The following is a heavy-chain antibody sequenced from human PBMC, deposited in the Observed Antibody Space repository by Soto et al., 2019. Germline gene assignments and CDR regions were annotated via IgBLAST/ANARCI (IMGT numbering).Heavy chain of an antibody. CDR3: AKGSIDYSAAVDN. J-gene: IGHJ4*02. Sequence: DVQLLESGGGLVQPGGSLRLSCAASGFSFSSYAMVWVRQAPGKGLEWVSVISARGGSSYFADSVKGRFTISRDNSKNVLSLEMNSLRAEDPAIYFCAKGSIDYSAAVDNWGQGTLVLVSS. D-gene: IGHD4-4*01. CDR1: GFSFSSYA. CDR2: ISARGGSS. V-gene: IGHV3-23*01.